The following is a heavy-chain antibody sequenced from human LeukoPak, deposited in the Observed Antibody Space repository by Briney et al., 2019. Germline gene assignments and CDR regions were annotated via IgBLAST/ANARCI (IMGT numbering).Heavy chain of an antibody. J-gene: IGHJ4*02. Sequence: PSETLSLTCAVYGGSFSGYYWSWIRQPPGKGLEWIGEINHSGSTNYNPSLKSRVTISVDTSKNQFSLKLSSVTAADTAVYYCARGHYGGFDYWGQGTLVTVSS. CDR1: GGSFSGYY. CDR2: INHSGST. V-gene: IGHV4-34*01. D-gene: IGHD4-17*01. CDR3: ARGHYGGFDY.